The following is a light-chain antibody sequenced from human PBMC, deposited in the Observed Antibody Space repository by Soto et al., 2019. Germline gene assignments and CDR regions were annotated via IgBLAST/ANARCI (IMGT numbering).Light chain of an antibody. CDR1: QGISNH. J-gene: IGKJ4*01. CDR3: QQSHNYPVT. V-gene: IGKV1-16*02. CDR2: AAD. Sequence: DIQMTQSPSSLSVSLGDRVTITCRASQGISNHLAWLQQKPGKAPKSVIYAADTLQSWVPAKFSSSASGTEFTLTISSRQPEDFASYYCQQSHNYPVTFAGGTRVEI.